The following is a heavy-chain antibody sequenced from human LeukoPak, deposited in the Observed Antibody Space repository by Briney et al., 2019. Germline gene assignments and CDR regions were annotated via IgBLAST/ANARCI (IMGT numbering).Heavy chain of an antibody. CDR1: GGSISSSSYY. CDR3: ARDPLNQAAFDI. Sequence: SETLSLTCTVSGGSISSSSYYWGWIRQPPGKGLEWIGRIYYSGSTYYNPSLKSRVTISVDTFKNQFSLKLSSVTAADTAVYYCARDPLNQAAFDIWGQGTMVTVSS. V-gene: IGHV4-39*07. D-gene: IGHD1-14*01. CDR2: IYYSGST. J-gene: IGHJ3*02.